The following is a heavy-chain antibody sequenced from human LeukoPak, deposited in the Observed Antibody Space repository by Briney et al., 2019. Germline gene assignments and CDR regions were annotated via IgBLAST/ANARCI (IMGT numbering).Heavy chain of an antibody. Sequence: ASVKVSCKASGYTFTSYGISGVGQAPGQGREGRGWISAYNGNTNYAQKLQGRVTMTPDTSTSTAYMELRSLRSDDTAVYYCARVDYGDYVSTRWFDPWGQGTLVTVSS. D-gene: IGHD4-17*01. V-gene: IGHV1-18*04. CDR3: ARVDYGDYVSTRWFDP. CDR2: ISAYNGNT. CDR1: GYTFTSYG. J-gene: IGHJ5*02.